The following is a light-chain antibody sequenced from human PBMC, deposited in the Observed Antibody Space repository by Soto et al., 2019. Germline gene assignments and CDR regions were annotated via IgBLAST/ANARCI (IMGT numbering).Light chain of an antibody. J-gene: IGKJ4*01. CDR2: EVS. V-gene: IGKV2D-29*01. Sequence: DVVMTQSPLSLPVTLGQRSSISCRSNQSLVHSDGIAYFSWFQQRPGQPPQLLISEVSNRFSGVPDRCSGSGAGTDCTRKISRVEAEDGGVYYCMQSVQFPLTFGEGTKVEIK. CDR3: MQSVQFPLT. CDR1: QSLVHSDGIAY.